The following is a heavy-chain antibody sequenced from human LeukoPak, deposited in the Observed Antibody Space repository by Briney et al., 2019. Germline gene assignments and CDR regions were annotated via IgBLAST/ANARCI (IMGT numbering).Heavy chain of an antibody. V-gene: IGHV5-51*01. CDR3: ARLSGRKQLVGIPILCFQH. J-gene: IGHJ1*01. CDR1: GYSFTSYW. CDR2: IYPGDSDT. Sequence: GESLKISCKGSGYSFTSYWIGWVRQMPGKGLEWMGTIYPGDSDTRYSPSFQGQVTISADKSISAAYLQWSSLKASDTAMYYCARLSGRKQLVGIPILCFQHWGQGTLVTVSS. D-gene: IGHD6-6*01.